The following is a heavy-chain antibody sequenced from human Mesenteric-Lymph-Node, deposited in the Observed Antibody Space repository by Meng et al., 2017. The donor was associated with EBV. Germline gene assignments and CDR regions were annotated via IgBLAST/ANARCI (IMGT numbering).Heavy chain of an antibody. Sequence: SSYGMHWVRQAPGKGLEWVAVIWYDGSNKYYADSVKGRFTISRDNSKNTLYLQMNSLRAEDTAVYYCAREEDGDPFDYWGQGTLVTVSS. CDR3: AREEDGDPFDY. J-gene: IGHJ4*02. D-gene: IGHD4-17*01. CDR1: SSYG. V-gene: IGHV3-33*01. CDR2: IWYDGSNK.